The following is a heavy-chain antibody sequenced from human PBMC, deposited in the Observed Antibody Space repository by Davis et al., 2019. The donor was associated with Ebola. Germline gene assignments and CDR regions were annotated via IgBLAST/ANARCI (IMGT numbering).Heavy chain of an antibody. CDR2: FYPSGTT. V-gene: IGHV4-59*12. J-gene: IGHJ4*02. CDR1: GDSTRGFH. Sequence: MPSETLSLTCIVSGDSTRGFHWSWIRQSPGGGLQWIGCFYPSGTTSYNPSLKSRVTISVDTSKNQISLKLTSVTAADTAVYYCARDYYDSNGYLYYFDYWGQGTLVTVSS. CDR3: ARDYYDSNGYLYYFDY. D-gene: IGHD3-22*01.